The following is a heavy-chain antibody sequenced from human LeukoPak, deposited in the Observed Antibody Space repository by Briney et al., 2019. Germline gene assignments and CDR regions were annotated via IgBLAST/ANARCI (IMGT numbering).Heavy chain of an antibody. CDR3: ASQSPYCSGGSCYRGGY. D-gene: IGHD2-15*01. V-gene: IGHV3-23*01. Sequence: GGSLRLSCAASGFTFSSYAMSWVRQAPGKGLEWVSAISGSGGSTYYADSVKGRITISRDNSKNTLYLQMNSLRAEDTAVYYCASQSPYCSGGSCYRGGYWGQGTLVTVSS. J-gene: IGHJ4*02. CDR1: GFTFSSYA. CDR2: ISGSGGST.